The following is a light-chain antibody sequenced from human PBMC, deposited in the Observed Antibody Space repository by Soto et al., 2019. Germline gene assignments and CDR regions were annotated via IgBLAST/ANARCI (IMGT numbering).Light chain of an antibody. Sequence: DIQMTQSPSTLSASVGDRVTITCRASESISNCLAWYQQKSGKAPRLLIYKASSLESGVPSRFSGSGSVTEFPLPIGSVQPHDFAPYYCQRYYCYGWTFGQGTQVEIK. V-gene: IGKV1-5*03. CDR2: KAS. CDR1: ESISNC. CDR3: QRYYCYGWT. J-gene: IGKJ1*01.